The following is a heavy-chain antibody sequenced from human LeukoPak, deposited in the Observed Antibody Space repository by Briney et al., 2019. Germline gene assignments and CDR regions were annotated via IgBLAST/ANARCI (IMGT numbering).Heavy chain of an antibody. J-gene: IGHJ4*02. D-gene: IGHD3-3*01. CDR3: ASSARGGSSFDY. CDR1: GGSISSYY. Sequence: SETLSLTCTVSGGSISSYYWSWIRQPPGKGLEWIGYIYYSGSTNYNPSLKSRVTISVDTSKNQFSLKLSSVTAADTAVYYCASSARGGSSFDYWGQGTLVTVSS. CDR2: IYYSGST. V-gene: IGHV4-59*08.